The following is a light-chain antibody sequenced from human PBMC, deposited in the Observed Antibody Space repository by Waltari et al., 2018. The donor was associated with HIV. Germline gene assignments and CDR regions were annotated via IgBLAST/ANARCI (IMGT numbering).Light chain of an antibody. CDR3: CSYAGNREI. CDR2: EGS. CDR1: SSDVGRYNL. Sequence: QSALTQPASVSGSRGQSITIYCTGNSSDVGRYNLIPWYHQHPGKAPNLMIYEGSKRPSGVSNRFSGSKSGNTASLTISGLQTEDEADYYCCSYAGNREIFGGGTKLTVL. J-gene: IGLJ2*01. V-gene: IGLV2-23*01.